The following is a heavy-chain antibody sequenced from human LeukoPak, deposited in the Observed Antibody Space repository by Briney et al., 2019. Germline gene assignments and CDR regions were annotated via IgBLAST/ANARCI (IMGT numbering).Heavy chain of an antibody. CDR1: GFTVSSNY. D-gene: IGHD3-3*01. J-gene: IGHJ4*02. V-gene: IGHV3-66*04. Sequence: GGSLRLSCAASGFTVSSNYMSWVRQAPGKGLEWVSVIYSGGSTYYADSVKGRFTISRDNSKSTLYLQMNSLRAEDTAVYYCARRERFSVLNWGQGTLVTVSS. CDR2: IYSGGST. CDR3: ARRERFSVLN.